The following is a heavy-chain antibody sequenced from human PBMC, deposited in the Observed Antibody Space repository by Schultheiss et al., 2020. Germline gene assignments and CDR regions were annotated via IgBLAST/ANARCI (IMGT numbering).Heavy chain of an antibody. V-gene: IGHV4-59*12. Sequence: SETLSLTCTVSGGSISSYYWSWLRQPPGKGLEWIGYIYYSGTTNYKPSLKSRVTISVDTSKNQFSLKLSSVTAADTAVYYCARRNGDDAFDIWGQGTMVTVSS. CDR3: ARRNGDDAFDI. CDR2: IYYSGTT. CDR1: GGSISSYY. J-gene: IGHJ3*02. D-gene: IGHD4-17*01.